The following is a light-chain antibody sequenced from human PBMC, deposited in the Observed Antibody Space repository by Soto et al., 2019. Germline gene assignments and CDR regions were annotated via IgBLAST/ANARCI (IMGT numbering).Light chain of an antibody. V-gene: IGKV3-20*01. CDR1: QSVSSSY. J-gene: IGKJ5*01. CDR2: GAS. Sequence: EIVLTQSPGTLSLSPGERATLSCRASQSVSSSYLAWYQQKRGQAPRLLIYGASSRATGIPARFSGSGSGTDCTINSSSQEPESFEVYYRQQYGSPPRVILVQGTRLEIK. CDR3: QQYGSPPRVI.